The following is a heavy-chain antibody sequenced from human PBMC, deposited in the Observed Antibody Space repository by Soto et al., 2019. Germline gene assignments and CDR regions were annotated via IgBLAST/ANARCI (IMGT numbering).Heavy chain of an antibody. V-gene: IGHV1-69*18. Sequence: QVQLVQSGAEVKKPGSSEKVSCKASGGTFSSYAISWVRQAPGQGLEWLGNIIPIFGTANYAQKFQGRVTITADESTSTAYMELSSLRSEDTAVYYCARTERNDDFWSGYPNYYYYGMDVWGQGTTVTVSS. CDR2: IIPIFGTA. CDR3: ARTERNDDFWSGYPNYYYYGMDV. D-gene: IGHD3-3*01. J-gene: IGHJ6*02. CDR1: GGTFSSYA.